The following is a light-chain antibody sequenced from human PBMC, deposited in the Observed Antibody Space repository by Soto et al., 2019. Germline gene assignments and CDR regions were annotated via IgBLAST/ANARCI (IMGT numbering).Light chain of an antibody. J-gene: IGKJ4*01. CDR3: QQYNNWPLT. CDR2: GAS. CDR1: QNVNDN. V-gene: IGKV3D-15*01. Sequence: EIVMTQSPAALSVSPGERATLSCRASQNVNDNLAWYQQKPGQAPPLLVYGASTRATGIPASFSGSGSGTEFTLTIGSLQSEDFAVYYCQQYNNWPLTFGAGTKVEIK.